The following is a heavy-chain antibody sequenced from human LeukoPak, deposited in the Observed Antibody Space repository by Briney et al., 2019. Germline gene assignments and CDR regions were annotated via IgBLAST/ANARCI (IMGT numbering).Heavy chain of an antibody. CDR1: DYSISSGYY. Sequence: ASETLSLTCTVSDYSISSGYYWAWIRQPPGKGLEWIESIYHSGNTYYNPSLESRVTISVDTSKNQFSLRLTSVTAADTAVYYCARELADYSNYPRYFEYWGQGTLVTVSS. CDR3: ARELADYSNYPRYFEY. CDR2: IYHSGNT. V-gene: IGHV4-38-2*02. J-gene: IGHJ4*02. D-gene: IGHD4-11*01.